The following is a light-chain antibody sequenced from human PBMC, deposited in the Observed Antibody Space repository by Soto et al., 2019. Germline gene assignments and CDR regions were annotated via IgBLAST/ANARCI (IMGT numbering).Light chain of an antibody. CDR1: QSISSW. CDR2: DAS. V-gene: IGKV1-5*01. CDR3: QQYHSYYPWT. Sequence: DIQMTQSPSTLSASVGDRLTITCRASQSISSWLAWYQQKPGKPPKLLIYDASSLESGVPSRFSGSGSGTDFSLTITSLQPDDSATYYCQQYHSYYPWTFGQGTKLDIK. J-gene: IGKJ1*01.